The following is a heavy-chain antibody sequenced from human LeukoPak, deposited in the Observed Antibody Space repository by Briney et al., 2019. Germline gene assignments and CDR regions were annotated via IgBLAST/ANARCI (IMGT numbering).Heavy chain of an antibody. CDR2: INPGGGNT. D-gene: IGHD5-24*01. CDR3: ARIRDGYNDAYDI. CDR1: GYTFTSYD. V-gene: IGHV1-46*01. Sequence: ASVKVSCKASGYTFTSYDINWVRQATGQGLEWMGLINPGGGNTNYAQNFQGRVTMTRDTSASTVYMELSSLRSEDAAIYYCARIRDGYNDAYDIWGQGTVVTVPS. J-gene: IGHJ3*02.